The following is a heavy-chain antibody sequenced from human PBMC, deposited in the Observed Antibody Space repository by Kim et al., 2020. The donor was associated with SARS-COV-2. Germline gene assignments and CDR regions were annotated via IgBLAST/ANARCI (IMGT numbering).Heavy chain of an antibody. CDR3: AKDETSTVTTMGAFYYYYGMDV. CDR1: GFTFSSYG. V-gene: IGHV3-33*06. Sequence: GGSLRLSCAASGFTFSSYGMHWVRQAPGKGLEWVAVIWYDGSNKYYADSVKGRFTISRDNSKNTLYLQMNSLRAEDTAVYYCAKDETSTVTTMGAFYYYYGMDVWGQGTTVTVSS. CDR2: IWYDGSNK. D-gene: IGHD4-17*01. J-gene: IGHJ6*02.